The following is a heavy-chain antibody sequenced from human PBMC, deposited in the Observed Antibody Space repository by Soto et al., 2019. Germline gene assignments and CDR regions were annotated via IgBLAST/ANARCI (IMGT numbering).Heavy chain of an antibody. D-gene: IGHD2-15*01. V-gene: IGHV2-5*02. CDR2: IYWDDDI. CDR1: GFSLSSVGVG. CDR3: AHSFRRADCRGGSCYQFDY. J-gene: IGHJ4*02. Sequence: SGPTLVNPTQTLTLTCTFSGFSLSSVGVGVGWIRQPPGKALEWLALIYWDDDIYYSPSLKSRLTITKDTSRMQVVLTMTNLDPVDTATYFFAHSFRRADCRGGSCYQFDYWGQGIPVTVSS.